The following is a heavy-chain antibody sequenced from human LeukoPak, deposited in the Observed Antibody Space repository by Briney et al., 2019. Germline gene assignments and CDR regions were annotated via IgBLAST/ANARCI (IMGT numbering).Heavy chain of an antibody. D-gene: IGHD4-17*01. CDR2: IYVSGST. V-gene: IGHV4-4*07. CDR3: ARENYDYGDPIYFDY. J-gene: IGHJ4*02. CDR1: GGSISSYY. Sequence: PSETLSLTCTVSGGSISSYYWNWIRQPAGKGLEWIGRIYVSGSTNYNPSLKRRVTMSVDRSKNQFSLKLTSVTAADTAVYFCARENYDYGDPIYFDYWGQGTLVTVSS.